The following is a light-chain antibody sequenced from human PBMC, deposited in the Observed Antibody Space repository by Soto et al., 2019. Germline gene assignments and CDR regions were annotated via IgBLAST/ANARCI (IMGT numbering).Light chain of an antibody. CDR2: GVN. Sequence: QSVLTQPASVSGSPGQSITISCTGTSNDVGKYNLVSWYQHHPGKAPKLMIYGVNKRPSGVSDRFSGSKSGNTASLTISGLQAEDEADYYCSLYTSSSTFVFGTGTKVTVL. J-gene: IGLJ1*01. V-gene: IGLV2-14*02. CDR1: SNDVGKYNL. CDR3: SLYTSSSTFV.